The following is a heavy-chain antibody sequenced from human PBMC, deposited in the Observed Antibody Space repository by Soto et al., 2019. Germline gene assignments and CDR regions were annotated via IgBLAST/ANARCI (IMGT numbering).Heavy chain of an antibody. J-gene: IGHJ5*02. V-gene: IGHV4-59*01. CDR2: IYYSGST. Sequence: PSETLSLTCTVSGGSISSYYWSWIRQPPGKGLEWIGYIYYSGSTNYNPSLKSRVTISVDTSKNQFSLKLSSVTAADTAVYYCARGWDRHLHQLNWFDPWGQGTLVTVSS. CDR3: ARGWDRHLHQLNWFDP. D-gene: IGHD1-26*01. CDR1: GGSISSYY.